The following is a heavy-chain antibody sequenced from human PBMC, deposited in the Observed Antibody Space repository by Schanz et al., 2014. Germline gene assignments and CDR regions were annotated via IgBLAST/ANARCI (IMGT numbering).Heavy chain of an antibody. CDR2: IYYSGST. V-gene: IGHV4-30-4*07. CDR3: ARGYSAMGNGLEFFAS. D-gene: IGHD5-18*01. Sequence: QVQLQESGPGLVKPSQTLSLTCAVSGGSISSGAYSWNWIRQPPGKGLEWIGYIYYSGSTYYTPPLKIRLSISVDTSKTHFPLRLSSGTAADTAVYYCARGYSAMGNGLEFFASWGQGTLVTVSS. J-gene: IGHJ4*02. CDR1: GGSISSGAYS.